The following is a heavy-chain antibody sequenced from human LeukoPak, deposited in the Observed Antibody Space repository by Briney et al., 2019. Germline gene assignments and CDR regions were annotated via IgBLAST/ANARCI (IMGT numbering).Heavy chain of an antibody. CDR2: INPNSGAT. D-gene: IGHD6-19*01. J-gene: IGHJ5*02. Sequence: ASVKVSCKASGYTFTAYYINWVRQAPGQGLEWMGWINPNSGATKYVQKFEGRVTMTRDTSISTVYTELSSLRSDDTAFYYCARDSSGFDPWGQGTLVTVSS. CDR1: GYTFTAYY. V-gene: IGHV1-2*02. CDR3: ARDSSGFDP.